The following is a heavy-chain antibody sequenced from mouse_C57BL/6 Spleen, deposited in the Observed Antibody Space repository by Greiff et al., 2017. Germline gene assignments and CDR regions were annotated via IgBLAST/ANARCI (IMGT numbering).Heavy chain of an antibody. Sequence: QVQLQQPGAELVKPGASVKMSCKASGYTFTSYWITWVKQRPGQGLEWIGDIYPGSGSTNYNEKFKSKATLTVDTSSSTAYMQLSSLTSEDSAVYYCARRMTTVVEAWFAYWGQGTLVTVSA. D-gene: IGHD1-1*01. J-gene: IGHJ3*01. CDR1: GYTFTSYW. CDR2: IYPGSGST. CDR3: ARRMTTVVEAWFAY. V-gene: IGHV1-55*01.